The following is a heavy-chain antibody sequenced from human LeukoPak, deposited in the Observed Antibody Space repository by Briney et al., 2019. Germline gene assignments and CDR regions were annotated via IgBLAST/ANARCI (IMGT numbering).Heavy chain of an antibody. V-gene: IGHV3-23*01. J-gene: IGHJ4*02. D-gene: IGHD1-26*01. CDR1: GFTFSSYA. CDR2: IRDSGSST. CDR3: AKYGPQDSGSSHFDY. Sequence: GGSLRLSCAASGFTFSSYAMSWVRQAPGKGLEWVSAIRDSGSSTHYADSVKGRFTTSRDNSKSTLFLQMNSLRAEDTAIYYCAKYGPQDSGSSHFDYWGQGALVTVSS.